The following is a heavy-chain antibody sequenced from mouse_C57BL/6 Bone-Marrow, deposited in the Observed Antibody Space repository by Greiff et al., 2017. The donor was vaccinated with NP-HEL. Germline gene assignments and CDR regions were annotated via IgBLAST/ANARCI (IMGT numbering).Heavy chain of an antibody. CDR2: ISYDGSN. V-gene: IGHV3-6*01. CDR1: GYSITSGYY. J-gene: IGHJ2*01. CDR3: AREYYYFDY. Sequence: EVKLMESGPGLVKPSQSLSLTCSVTGYSITSGYYWNWIRQFPGNKLEWMGYISYDGSNNYNPSLKNRIPITRDTSKNQFFLKLNSVTTEDTATYYCAREYYYFDYWGQGTTLTVSS.